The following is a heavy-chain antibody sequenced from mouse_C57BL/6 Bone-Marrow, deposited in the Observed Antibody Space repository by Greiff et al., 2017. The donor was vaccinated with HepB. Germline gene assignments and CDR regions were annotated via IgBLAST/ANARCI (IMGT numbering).Heavy chain of an antibody. CDR2: IDPETGGT. CDR3: TNYYCSVLWFAY. CDR1: GYTFTDYE. Sequence: VQRVESGAELVRPGASVTLSCKASGYTFTDYEMHWVKQTPVHGLEWIGAIDPETGGTAYNQKFKGKAILTADKSSSTAYMELRSLTSEDSAVSYCTNYYCSVLWFAYWGQGTLVTVSA. D-gene: IGHD1-1*01. V-gene: IGHV1-15*01. J-gene: IGHJ3*01.